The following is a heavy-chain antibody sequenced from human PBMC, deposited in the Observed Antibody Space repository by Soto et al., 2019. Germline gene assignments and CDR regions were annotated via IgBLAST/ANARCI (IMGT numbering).Heavy chain of an antibody. CDR2: IYYSGST. J-gene: IGHJ5*02. V-gene: IGHV4-39*01. Sequence: SETLSLTRTVSGGSSSSSSCYWVWIRQPPGEGLEWIGSIYYSGSTYYNPSLKSRVTISVDTSKNQFYLKLSSVTAADTAVYYCARGYLVVQAAIVFNSAWSAPWGKGTLVPVSP. CDR1: GGSSSSSSCY. D-gene: IGHD2-2*01. CDR3: ARGYLVVQAAIVFNSAWSAP.